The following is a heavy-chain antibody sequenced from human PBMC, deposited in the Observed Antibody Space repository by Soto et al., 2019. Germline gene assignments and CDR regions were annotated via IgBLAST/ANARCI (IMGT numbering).Heavy chain of an antibody. D-gene: IGHD1-26*01. CDR1: GGSISSSSYY. J-gene: IGHJ4*02. CDR2: IYYSGST. CDR3: ARRPSGSYSDY. Sequence: QLQLQESGPGLVKPSETLSLTCTVSGGSISSSSYYWGWIRQPPGKGLEWIGSIYYSGSTYYNPSLKSRVTISVDTSKNQFSLKRSSVPAADTAVYYCARRPSGSYSDYWGQGTLVTVSS. V-gene: IGHV4-39*01.